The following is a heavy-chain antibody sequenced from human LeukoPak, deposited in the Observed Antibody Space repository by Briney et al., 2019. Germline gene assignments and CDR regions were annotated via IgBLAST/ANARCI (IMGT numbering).Heavy chain of an antibody. CDR2: IYSGGST. Sequence: GGSLRLSCAASGLTVSTNYMSWVRQAPGKGLEWVSVIYSGGSTYYADSVKGRFTISRDNSKNTLYLQVNSLRAEDTAVYYCARDLSEVVAATGYYYYYMDVWGKGTTVTVSS. J-gene: IGHJ6*03. D-gene: IGHD2-15*01. V-gene: IGHV3-66*02. CDR1: GLTVSTNY. CDR3: ARDLSEVVAATGYYYYYMDV.